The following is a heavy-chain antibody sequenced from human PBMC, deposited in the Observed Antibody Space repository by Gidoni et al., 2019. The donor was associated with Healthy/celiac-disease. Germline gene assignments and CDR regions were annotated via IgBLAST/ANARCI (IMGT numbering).Heavy chain of an antibody. CDR3: ARGRSSGWYDAFDI. CDR1: GVDGSSNY. D-gene: IGHD6-19*01. Sequence: EVQLVESGGGLVQPGGSLRLSWAASGVDGSSNYMSWVRQAPGKGLEWVSVIYSGGSTYYADSVKGRFTISRDNSKNTLYLQMNSLRAEDTAVYYCARGRSSGWYDAFDIWGQGTMVTVSS. CDR2: IYSGGST. J-gene: IGHJ3*02. V-gene: IGHV3-66*01.